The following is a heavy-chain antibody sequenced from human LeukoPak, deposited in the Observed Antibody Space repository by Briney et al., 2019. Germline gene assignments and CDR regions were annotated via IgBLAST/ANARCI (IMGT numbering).Heavy chain of an antibody. Sequence: SGTLSLTCTVSGGSISSSSYYWGWIRQPPGKGLEWIASMYHSGNTYYNPSLKSRVTVSVDTSKNPFSLKLNSVTAADTAVYYCATQQCSGGSCYSRAIWFDPWGQGTLVTVSS. V-gene: IGHV4-39*01. CDR1: GGSISSSSYY. D-gene: IGHD2-15*01. CDR2: MYHSGNT. J-gene: IGHJ5*02. CDR3: ATQQCSGGSCYSRAIWFDP.